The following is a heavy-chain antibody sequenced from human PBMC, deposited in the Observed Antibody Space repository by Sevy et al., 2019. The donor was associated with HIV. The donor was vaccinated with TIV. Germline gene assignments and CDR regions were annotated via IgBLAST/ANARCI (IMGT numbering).Heavy chain of an antibody. Sequence: ASVKVSCKASGGTFRQFPISWVRQAPGQGLEWMGGIIPIFATVNYAQKFQGRVTITADESTSTGYMELSSLRSEDTXXXXXXXGDKALXXPKXPSNYHYDLDVWGPGTTVTVSS. CDR1: GGTFRQFP. V-gene: IGHV1-69*13. D-gene: IGHD5-18*01. J-gene: IGHJ6*02. CDR2: IIPIFATV. CDR3: XXGDKALXXPKXPSNYHYDLDV.